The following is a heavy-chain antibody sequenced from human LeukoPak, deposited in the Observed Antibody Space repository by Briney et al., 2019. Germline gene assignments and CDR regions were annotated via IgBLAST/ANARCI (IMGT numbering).Heavy chain of an antibody. CDR3: TRGPSGSDY. D-gene: IGHD3-10*01. CDR1: GYTFNNYA. CDR2: INPSSGGT. V-gene: IGHV1-2*06. J-gene: IGHJ4*02. Sequence: ASVKVSCTTSGYTFNNYAVNWVRQAPGQGLEWMRRINPSSGGTNYAQKFQGRVTMTRDTSINTAYMDLSSLRSDDTAVYYCTRGPSGSDYWGQGTLVTVSS.